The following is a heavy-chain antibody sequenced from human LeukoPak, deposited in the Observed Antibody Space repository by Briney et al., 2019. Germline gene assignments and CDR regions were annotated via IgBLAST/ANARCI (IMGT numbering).Heavy chain of an antibody. V-gene: IGHV1-8*02. D-gene: IGHD3-9*01. CDR1: GYTFTSYY. CDR3: ARSYRYFDWLWQAGYYYYYMDV. J-gene: IGHJ6*03. Sequence: GASVKVSCKASGYTFTSYYMHWVRQAPGQGLEWMGWMNPNSGNTGYAQKFQGRVTMTRNTSISTAYMELSSLRSEDTAVYYCARSYRYFDWLWQAGYYYYYMDVWGKGTTVTISS. CDR2: MNPNSGNT.